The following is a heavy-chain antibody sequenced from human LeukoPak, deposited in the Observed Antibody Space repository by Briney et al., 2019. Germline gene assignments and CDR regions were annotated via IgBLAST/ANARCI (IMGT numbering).Heavy chain of an antibody. V-gene: IGHV7-4-1*02. CDR2: INTNTGNP. D-gene: IGHD3-10*01. CDR3: ARSYGAFEGATYYYYGMDV. J-gene: IGHJ6*02. CDR1: GYTFTNYG. Sequence: VASVKVSCKASGYTFTNYGLSWVRQAPGQGLEWMGWINTNTGNPKSAQGFTERFVFSLDASVSTAYLQTSSLKAADTAVYYCARSYGAFEGATYYYYGMDVWGQGTTVTVSS.